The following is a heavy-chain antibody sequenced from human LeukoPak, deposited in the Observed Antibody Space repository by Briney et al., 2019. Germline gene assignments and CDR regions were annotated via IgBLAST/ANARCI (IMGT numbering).Heavy chain of an antibody. V-gene: IGHV1-18*01. CDR2: ISAYNGNT. CDR3: ARDIFTRAAAGTEGGAYDI. J-gene: IGHJ3*02. D-gene: IGHD6-13*01. Sequence: ASVKVSCKASGYTFTSYGISWVRQAPGQGLEWMGWISAYNGNTNYAQKLQGRVTMTTDTSTSTAYMELRSLRSDDTAVYYCARDIFTRAAAGTEGGAYDIWGQGTMVTVSS. CDR1: GYTFTSYG.